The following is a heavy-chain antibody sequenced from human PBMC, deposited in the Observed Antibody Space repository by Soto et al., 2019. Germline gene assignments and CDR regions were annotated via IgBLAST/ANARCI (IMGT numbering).Heavy chain of an antibody. CDR2: ISYDGTKT. CDR3: ARGRGRSYAFGAGSYSDY. J-gene: IGHJ4*02. V-gene: IGHV3-30-3*01. D-gene: IGHD2-2*01. CDR1: GFTFPNYA. Sequence: QVQLVESGGGVVQPGRSLRLSRAASGFTFPNYAMHWVRQSPGKGLEWVAIISYDGTKTYYADSVRGRFTISRDNSKNTLFLQMDSLRAEDTSLYYCARGRGRSYAFGAGSYSDYWGRGTLVAVSS.